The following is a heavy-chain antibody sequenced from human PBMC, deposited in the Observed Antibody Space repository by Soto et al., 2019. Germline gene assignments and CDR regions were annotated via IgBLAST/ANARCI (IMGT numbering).Heavy chain of an antibody. CDR1: GFTFSSYA. D-gene: IGHD3-22*01. CDR3: ARVPSGYYYAEYYFDY. J-gene: IGHJ4*02. CDR2: ISSSGGST. V-gene: IGHV3-23*01. Sequence: PGGSLRLSCAASGFTFSSYAMSWVRQAPGKGLEWVSAISSSGGSTYYADSVKGRFTISRDNFKNTLYLQMNSLRAEDTAVYYCARVPSGYYYAEYYFDYWGQGTLVTVSS.